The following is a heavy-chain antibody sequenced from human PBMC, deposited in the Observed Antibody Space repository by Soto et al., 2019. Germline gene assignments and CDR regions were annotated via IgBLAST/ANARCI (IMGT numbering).Heavy chain of an antibody. V-gene: IGHV1-69*13. CDR1: GGTFSSYA. D-gene: IGHD6-25*01. Sequence: SLQVSCKASGGTFSSYAISWVRQAPGQGLEWMGGIIPIFGTANYAQKFQGRVTITADESTSTAYMELSSLRSEDTAVYYCARDSNTATYNRFDPWGQGNLVTVSS. CDR3: ARDSNTATYNRFDP. CDR2: IIPIFGTA. J-gene: IGHJ5*02.